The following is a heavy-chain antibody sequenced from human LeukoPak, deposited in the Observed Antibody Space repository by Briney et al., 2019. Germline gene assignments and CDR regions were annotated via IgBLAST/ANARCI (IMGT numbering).Heavy chain of an antibody. V-gene: IGHV3-66*01. CDR2: IYSGGST. CDR3: ASGIAARVDYYYGMDV. J-gene: IGHJ6*02. CDR1: GFTVSSNY. Sequence: PGGSLRLSCAASGFTVSSNYMSWVRQAPGKGLEWGSVIYSGGSTYYADSVKGRFTISRDNSKNTLYLQMNSLRAEDTAVYYCASGIAARVDYYYGMDVRGQGTTVTVSS. D-gene: IGHD6-6*01.